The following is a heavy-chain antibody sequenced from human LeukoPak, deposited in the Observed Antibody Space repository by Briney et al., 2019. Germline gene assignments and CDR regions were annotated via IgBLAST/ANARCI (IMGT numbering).Heavy chain of an antibody. V-gene: IGHV4-39*01. CDR2: IYYSGST. D-gene: IGHD3-16*01. Sequence: PSETLSPTCTVSGGSISSSRYYWGWIRQPPGKGLEWIGSIYYSGSTYYNPSLKSRVTISVDTSRNQFSLKLSSVTAADTAVYYCARGGSRLTTAGDLDYWGQGTLVTVSS. J-gene: IGHJ4*02. CDR3: ARGGSRLTTAGDLDY. CDR1: GGSISSSRYY.